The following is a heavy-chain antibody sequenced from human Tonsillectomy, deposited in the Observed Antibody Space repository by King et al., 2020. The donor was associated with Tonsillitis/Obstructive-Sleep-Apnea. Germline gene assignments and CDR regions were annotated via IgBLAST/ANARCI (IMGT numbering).Heavy chain of an antibody. CDR2: IYWDVDK. V-gene: IGHV2-5*02. J-gene: IGHJ4*02. CDR1: GFSLSTSGVG. Sequence: TLKESGPTLVKPTQTLTLTCTLSGFSLSTSGVGVGWIRQPPGKALEWLALIYWDVDKRYNTSLKRKLTHTKEPSKNQVVLTMTNMYPVDTATYYCAQLYCTGGVCYPLTFDYWGPGTLVTVSS. D-gene: IGHD2-8*02. CDR3: AQLYCTGGVCYPLTFDY.